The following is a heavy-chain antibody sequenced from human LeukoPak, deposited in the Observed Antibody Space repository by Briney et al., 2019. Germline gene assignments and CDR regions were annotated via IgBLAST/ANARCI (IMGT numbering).Heavy chain of an antibody. D-gene: IGHD4-17*01. CDR1: AFTFSNYW. CDR3: AKDIGPLDYGDYYYYYGMDV. CDR2: IKEDGSEI. V-gene: IGHV3-7*03. J-gene: IGHJ6*02. Sequence: GGSLRLSCAASAFTFSNYWMSWVRQAPGKGLEWVANIKEDGSEINYVDSVKGRFTISRDNAKNSLYLQMNSLRAEDTALYYCAKDIGPLDYGDYYYYYGMDVWGQGTTVTVSS.